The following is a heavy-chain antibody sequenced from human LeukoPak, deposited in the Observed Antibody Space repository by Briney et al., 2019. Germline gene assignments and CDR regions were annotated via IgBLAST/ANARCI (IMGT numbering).Heavy chain of an antibody. CDR3: ARGIIAARQAGRGLDY. J-gene: IGHJ4*02. D-gene: IGHD6-6*01. CDR2: IYPGDSDT. CDR1: GYSFTSYW. V-gene: IGHV5-51*01. Sequence: GESLKISCKGSGYSFTSYWIGWVRQMPGKGLEWMGIIYPGDSDTRYSPSFQGQVTISADKSISTAYLQWSSLKASDTAMYYCARGIIAARQAGRGLDYWGQGTLVTVSS.